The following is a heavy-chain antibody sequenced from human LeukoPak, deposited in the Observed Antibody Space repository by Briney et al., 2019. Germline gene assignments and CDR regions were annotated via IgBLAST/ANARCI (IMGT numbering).Heavy chain of an antibody. V-gene: IGHV3-64*02. CDR2: ISSNGGRT. Sequence: GGSLRLSCAASGFXFSSNAIHWVRQAPGKGLEYVSDISSNGGRTYYADSVKGRFTISRDNSKNTLYLQMGSLRAEDMAVYYCARSNGSGSYQLDYWGQGTLVTVSS. CDR3: ARSNGSGSYQLDY. D-gene: IGHD3-10*01. J-gene: IGHJ4*02. CDR1: GFXFSSNA.